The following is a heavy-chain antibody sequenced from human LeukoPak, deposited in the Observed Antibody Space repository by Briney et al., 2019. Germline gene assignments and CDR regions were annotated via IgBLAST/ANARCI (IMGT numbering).Heavy chain of an antibody. CDR1: GYTFSSYG. D-gene: IGHD3-10*01. CDR2: ISAYNGNT. V-gene: IGHV1-18*01. J-gene: IGHJ4*02. CDR3: ASGAYYFDF. Sequence: ASVKVSCKASGYTFSSYGITWVRQAPGQGLEWMGWISAYNGNTHYAQKVQGRVTMTTDTTTSTAYMELRSLRSDDTAVYYCASGAYYFDFWGQGTLVTVSS.